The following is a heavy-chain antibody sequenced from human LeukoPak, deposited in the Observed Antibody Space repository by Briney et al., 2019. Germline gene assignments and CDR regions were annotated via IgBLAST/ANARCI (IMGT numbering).Heavy chain of an antibody. D-gene: IGHD6-6*01. CDR2: INPNSGGT. J-gene: IGHJ5*02. V-gene: IGHV1-2*02. CDR1: GYTFTSYD. Sequence: GASVKVSCKASGYTFTSYDINWVRQATGQGLEWMGWINPNSGGTNYAQKFQGRVTMTRDTSISTAYMELSRLRSDDTAVYYCARERTAARNWFDPWGQGTLVTVSS. CDR3: ARERTAARNWFDP.